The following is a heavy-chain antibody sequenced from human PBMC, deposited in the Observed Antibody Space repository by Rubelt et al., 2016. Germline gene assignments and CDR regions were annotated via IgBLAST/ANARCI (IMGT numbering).Heavy chain of an antibody. CDR2: NYYSGST. D-gene: IGHD3-3*01. Sequence: QLQLQESGPGLVKPSETLSLTCTVSGGSISSSSYYWGWIRQPPGKGLEWIGSNYYSGSTYYNPSLKSRVTISVDTSKNQFALKLSSGTAADTAVYYCARGRFLEWLPPDYWGQGTLVTVSS. V-gene: IGHV4-39*01. CDR1: GGSISSSSYY. J-gene: IGHJ4*02. CDR3: ARGRFLEWLPPDY.